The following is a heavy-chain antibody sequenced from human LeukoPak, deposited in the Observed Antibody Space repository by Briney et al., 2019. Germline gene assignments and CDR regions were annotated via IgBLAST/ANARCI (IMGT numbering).Heavy chain of an antibody. D-gene: IGHD5-18*01. CDR2: IFYSGRT. Sequence: SETLSLTCSVSGGSISSYYWSWIRQPPGNGLEWIGYIFYSGRTSYNPSLKSRVTISVDTSKNHFSLTLSSVTAADTAVYYCARGQKYIYGYTVTELGSRYFDYWGQGTLVTVSS. V-gene: IGHV4-59*01. CDR3: ARGQKYIYGYTVTELGSRYFDY. J-gene: IGHJ4*02. CDR1: GGSISSYY.